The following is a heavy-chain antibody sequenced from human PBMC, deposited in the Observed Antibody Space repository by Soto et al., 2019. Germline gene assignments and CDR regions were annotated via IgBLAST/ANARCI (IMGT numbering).Heavy chain of an antibody. CDR2: INHSGST. D-gene: IGHD6-13*01. CDR1: GGSFSGYY. J-gene: IGHJ6*02. V-gene: IGHV4-34*01. CDR3: ARGGEYSSSWYGPYYYYGMDV. Sequence: SETLSLTXAVYGGSFSGYYWSWIRQPPGKGLEWIGEINHSGSTNYNPSLKSRVTISVDTSKNQFSLKLSSVTAADTAVYYCARGGEYSSSWYGPYYYYGMDVWGQGTTVTVSS.